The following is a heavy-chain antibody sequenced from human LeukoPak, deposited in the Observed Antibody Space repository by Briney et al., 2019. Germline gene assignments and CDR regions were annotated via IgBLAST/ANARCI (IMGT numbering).Heavy chain of an antibody. Sequence: SETLSLTCTVSGGSISSYYWSWIRQPAGKGLEWIGRIYTSGSTNYNPSLKSRVTMSADTSKNQFSLKLSSVTAADTAVYYCARDRGSSGWYLPYYFDYWGQGTLVTVSS. J-gene: IGHJ4*02. CDR3: ARDRGSSGWYLPYYFDY. D-gene: IGHD6-19*01. V-gene: IGHV4-4*07. CDR2: IYTSGST. CDR1: GGSISSYY.